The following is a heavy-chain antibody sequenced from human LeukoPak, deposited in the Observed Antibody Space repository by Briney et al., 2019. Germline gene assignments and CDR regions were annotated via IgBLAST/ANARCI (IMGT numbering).Heavy chain of an antibody. D-gene: IGHD2/OR15-2a*01. Sequence: GASVKVSCKASGYTFTSYYMHWVRQAPGHGLEWMGIINPSGGSTSYTQKFQGRVTMTRDTSTTTVYMELSSLRSQDTAVYYCARHKEVGDYYYFDYWGQGTLVTVSS. J-gene: IGHJ4*02. CDR1: GYTFTSYY. V-gene: IGHV1-46*01. CDR2: INPSGGST. CDR3: ARHKEVGDYYYFDY.